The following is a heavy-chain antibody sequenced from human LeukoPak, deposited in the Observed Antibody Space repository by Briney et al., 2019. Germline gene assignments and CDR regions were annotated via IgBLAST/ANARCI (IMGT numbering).Heavy chain of an antibody. CDR2: INPNSGGT. CDR1: GYTXTGYY. J-gene: IGHJ3*02. Sequence: ASVKVSCKASGYTXTGYYMHWVRQAPGQGLEWMGWINPNSGGTNYAQKFQGRVTMTRDTSISTAYMELSRLRSDDTAVYYCARAWLVGGDVAFGIWGQGTMVTVSS. D-gene: IGHD6-19*01. CDR3: ARAWLVGGDVAFGI. V-gene: IGHV1-2*02.